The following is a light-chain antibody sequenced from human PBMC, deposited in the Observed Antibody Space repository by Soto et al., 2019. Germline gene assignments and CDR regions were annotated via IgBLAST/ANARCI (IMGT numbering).Light chain of an antibody. Sequence: EIVLTQSPATLSLSPGERVTLSCRASQSVSSNLAWYQQKPGQAPRLLIYDASNRATGIPARFSGSGSGTDFTLAISSLEPEDFAVYYCQQRSNWPHTFGQGTKLEIK. CDR2: DAS. J-gene: IGKJ2*01. V-gene: IGKV3-11*01. CDR1: QSVSSN. CDR3: QQRSNWPHT.